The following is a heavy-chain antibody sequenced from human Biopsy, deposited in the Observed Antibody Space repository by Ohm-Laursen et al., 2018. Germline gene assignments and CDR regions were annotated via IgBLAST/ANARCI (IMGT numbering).Heavy chain of an antibody. V-gene: IGHV4-61*01. D-gene: IGHD2-2*01. CDR1: GGSVSDSFHF. CDR2: VYDSGTT. Sequence: TLSLTCSVSGGSVSDSFHFWSWIRQPPGKGLEWIANVYDSGTTNYNPSLKSRVTISLDTSKNQFSLKLNSVTAADTAVYFCTRDVKRYCSGTSCYPGYFGMDVWGQGTTVTVSS. CDR3: TRDVKRYCSGTSCYPGYFGMDV. J-gene: IGHJ6*02.